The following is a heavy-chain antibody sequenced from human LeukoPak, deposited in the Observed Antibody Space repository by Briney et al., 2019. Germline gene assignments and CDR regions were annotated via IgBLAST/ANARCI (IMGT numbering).Heavy chain of an antibody. CDR3: AKDWAPYCGGDCYFNY. CDR2: ISYDGSNK. CDR1: GFIFNNYG. J-gene: IGHJ4*02. D-gene: IGHD2-21*02. V-gene: IGHV3-30*18. Sequence: PGRSLRLSCAASGFIFNNYGMHWVRQAPGKGLEWVAVISYDGSNKYYADSVKGRFTISRDSSKNTVYLQMNSLRVEDTAVYYCAKDWAPYCGGDCYFNYWGQGTLVTVSS.